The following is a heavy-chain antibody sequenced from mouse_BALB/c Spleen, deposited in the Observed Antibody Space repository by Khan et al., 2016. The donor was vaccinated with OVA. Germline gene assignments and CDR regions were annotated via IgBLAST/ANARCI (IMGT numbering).Heavy chain of an antibody. V-gene: IGHV2-9*02. CDR2: IWAGGSN. J-gene: IGHJ2*01. Sequence: VQLQESGPGLVAPSQSLSITCTVSGFSLTSYGVHWVRQPPGKGLEWLGVIWAGGSNNYNSALLSRLSISKDNSKSKVVLKMNSLQTDDTAMYYCARLEDIWGQGTTLTVSS. CDR3: ARLEDI. D-gene: IGHD1-3*01. CDR1: GFSLTSYG.